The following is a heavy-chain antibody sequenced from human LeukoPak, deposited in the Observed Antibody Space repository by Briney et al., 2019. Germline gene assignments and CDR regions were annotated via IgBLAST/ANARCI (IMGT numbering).Heavy chain of an antibody. D-gene: IGHD6-6*01. J-gene: IGHJ6*02. CDR2: ISGSGGST. V-gene: IGHV3-23*01. CDR3: AKVGAAREKYYYYGMDV. Sequence: GGSLRLSCAASGFTFSSYAMSWVRQAPGKGLEWVSAISGSGGSTYYVDSVKGRFTISRDNSKNTLYLQMNSLRAEDTAVYYCAKVGAAREKYYYYGMDVWGQGTTVTVSS. CDR1: GFTFSSYA.